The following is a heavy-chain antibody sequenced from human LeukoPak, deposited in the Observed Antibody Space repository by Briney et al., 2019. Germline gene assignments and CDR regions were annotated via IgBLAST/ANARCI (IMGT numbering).Heavy chain of an antibody. Sequence: GGSLRLSCAASGFTFSDYAMSWVRQAPGKGLEWVSSIGGSGYTTYYADSVRGHFTISRDNSGNTLFLRMVGLRAEDTAVYYCARYPSYSYSLDYWGPGTLVTVSS. V-gene: IGHV3-23*01. D-gene: IGHD5-18*01. CDR3: ARYPSYSYSLDY. CDR2: IGGSGYTT. CDR1: GFTFSDYA. J-gene: IGHJ4*02.